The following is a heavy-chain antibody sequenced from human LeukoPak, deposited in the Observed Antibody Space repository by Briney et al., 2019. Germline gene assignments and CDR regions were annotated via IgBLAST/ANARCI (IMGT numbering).Heavy chain of an antibody. V-gene: IGHV3-30-3*01. J-gene: IGHJ4*02. CDR1: GFTFSSYA. D-gene: IGHD2-21*02. CDR2: ISYDGSNK. CDR3: ARAGDCGGDCYYYFDY. Sequence: GGSLRLSCAASGFTFSSYAMHWVRQAPGKGLEWVAVISYDGSNKYYADSAKGRFTISRDNSKNTLYLQMNSLRAEDTAVYYCARAGDCGGDCYYYFDYWGQGTLVTVSS.